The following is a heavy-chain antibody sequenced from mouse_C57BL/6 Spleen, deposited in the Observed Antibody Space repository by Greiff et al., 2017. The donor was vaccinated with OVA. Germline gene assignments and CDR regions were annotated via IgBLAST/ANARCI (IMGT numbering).Heavy chain of an antibody. CDR3: ARDPSGWLRQRDAMDY. V-gene: IGHV5-4*01. J-gene: IGHJ4*01. CDR2: ISDGGSYT. Sequence: EVQVVESGGGLVKPGGSLKLSCAASGFTFSSYAMSWVRQTPEKRLEWVATISDGGSYTYYPDNVKGRFTISRDNAKNNLYLQMSHLKSEDTAMYYCARDPSGWLRQRDAMDYWGQGTSVTVSS. CDR1: GFTFSSYA. D-gene: IGHD2-2*01.